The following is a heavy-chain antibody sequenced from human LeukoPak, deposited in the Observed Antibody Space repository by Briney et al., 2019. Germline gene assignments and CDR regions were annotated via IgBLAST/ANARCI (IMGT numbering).Heavy chain of an antibody. J-gene: IGHJ3*02. V-gene: IGHV3-30*03. Sequence: GGSLRLSCAASGFTFSSYGMHWVRQAPGKGLEWVAVISYDGSNKYYADSVKGRFIISRDNSKSTLYLQMNSLTTEDTAVYYCARGDFRLEMSTTIAFDIWGQGTMVTVSS. CDR3: ARGDFRLEMSTTIAFDI. CDR2: ISYDGSNK. D-gene: IGHD1-1*01. CDR1: GFTFSSYG.